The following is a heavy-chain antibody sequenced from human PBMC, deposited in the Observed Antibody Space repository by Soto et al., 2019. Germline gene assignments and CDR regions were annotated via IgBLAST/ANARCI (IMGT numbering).Heavy chain of an antibody. CDR1: GFTFSNAW. D-gene: IGHD3-10*01. J-gene: IGHJ5*02. V-gene: IGHV3-15*07. Sequence: GGSLRLSCAASGFTFSNAWMNWVRQAPGKGLEWVGRIKSKTDGGTTDYAAPVKGRFTISRDDSKNTLYLRMNSLKTEDTAGYYCTGAGITMVRGVIITFIRFDPWGQGTLVTVSS. CDR3: TGAGITMVRGVIITFIRFDP. CDR2: IKSKTDGGTT.